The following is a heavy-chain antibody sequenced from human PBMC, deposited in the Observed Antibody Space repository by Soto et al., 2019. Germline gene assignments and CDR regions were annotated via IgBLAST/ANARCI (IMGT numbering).Heavy chain of an antibody. CDR2: IIPIFGTA. CDR1: GGTFSSYA. V-gene: IGHV1-69*12. CDR3: ARHPVSGSYAYYYGMDV. D-gene: IGHD1-26*01. J-gene: IGHJ6*02. Sequence: QVQLVQSGAEVKKPGSSVKVSCKASGGTFSSYAISWVRQAPGQGLEWMGGIIPIFGTADYAQKFQGRVTITADESTSTAYMELSSVRSEDTAVYYCARHPVSGSYAYYYGMDVWGQGTTVTVSS.